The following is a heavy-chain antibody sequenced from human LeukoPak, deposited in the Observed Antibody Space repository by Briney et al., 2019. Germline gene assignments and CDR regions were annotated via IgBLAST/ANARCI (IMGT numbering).Heavy chain of an antibody. CDR1: GGSISSGDYY. J-gene: IGHJ6*02. CDR2: IYDIGIT. Sequence: SETLSLTCTVSGGSISSGDYYWSWIRQPPGKGLECIGYIYDIGITYYNPSLKSRLSISLDTSKNQFSLKVTSVTAADTAVYYCARVRPDYYYGVDVWGQGTTVTVS. V-gene: IGHV4-30-4*01. CDR3: ARVRPDYYYGVDV.